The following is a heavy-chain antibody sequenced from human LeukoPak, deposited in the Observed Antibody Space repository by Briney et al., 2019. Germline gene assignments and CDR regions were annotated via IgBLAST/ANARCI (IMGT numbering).Heavy chain of an antibody. Sequence: PGGSLRLSCAASGFTVSSTYMSWVRQAPGKGLEWVSVIHSGGNAYYADSLKGRFTISRDNSKNTLYLQMNSLRAEDTAVYYCARVPAGFHYDSSGTWGQGTPVTVSS. CDR3: ARVPAGFHYDSSGT. V-gene: IGHV3-53*01. D-gene: IGHD3-22*01. CDR2: IHSGGNA. J-gene: IGHJ4*02. CDR1: GFTVSSTY.